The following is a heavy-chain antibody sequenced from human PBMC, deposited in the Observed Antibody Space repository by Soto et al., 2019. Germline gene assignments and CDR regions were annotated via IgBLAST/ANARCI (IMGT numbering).Heavy chain of an antibody. CDR3: ARHRSGTVSLDY. CDR1: GGSISSYY. J-gene: IGHJ4*02. CDR2: IYYSGST. D-gene: IGHD2-15*01. Sequence: QVQLQESGPGLVKPSETLSLTCTVSGGSISSYYWSWIRRPPGKGLEWIGYIYYSGSTNYNPSLKSRVTISVDTSKNQFSLKLSSVTAADTAIYCCARHRSGTVSLDYWGQGTLVTVSS. V-gene: IGHV4-59*01.